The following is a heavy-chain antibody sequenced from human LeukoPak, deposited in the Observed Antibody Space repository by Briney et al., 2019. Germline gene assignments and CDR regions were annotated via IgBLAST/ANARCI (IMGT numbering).Heavy chain of an antibody. J-gene: IGHJ6*02. D-gene: IGHD2-15*01. Sequence: ASVKVSCKASGYTFTSYDINWVRQATGKGLEWMGGFDPEDGETIYAQKFQGRVTMTEDTSTDTAYMELSSLRSEDTAVYYCATAPRISRGYYYYGMDVWGQGTMVTVSS. CDR1: GYTFTSYD. CDR3: ATAPRISRGYYYYGMDV. CDR2: FDPEDGET. V-gene: IGHV1-24*01.